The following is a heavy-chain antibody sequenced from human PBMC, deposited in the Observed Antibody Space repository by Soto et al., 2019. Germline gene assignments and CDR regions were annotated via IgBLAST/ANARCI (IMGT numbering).Heavy chain of an antibody. CDR3: AKEYDYGDPYRLAFDY. D-gene: IGHD4-17*01. Sequence: GGSLRLSCAASGFTFSSYAMSWVRQAPGKGLEWVSAISGSGGSTYYADSVKGRFTISRDNSKNTLYLQMNSLRAEDTAVYYCAKEYDYGDPYRLAFDYWGQGTLVTVSS. J-gene: IGHJ4*02. CDR1: GFTFSSYA. V-gene: IGHV3-23*01. CDR2: ISGSGGST.